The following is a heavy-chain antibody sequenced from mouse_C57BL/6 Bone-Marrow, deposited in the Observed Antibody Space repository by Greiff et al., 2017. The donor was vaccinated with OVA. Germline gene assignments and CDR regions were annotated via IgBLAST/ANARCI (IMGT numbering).Heavy chain of an antibody. D-gene: IGHD1-1*01. CDR1: GFNIKNTY. Sequence: VQLKESVAELVRPGASVKLSCTASGFNIKNTYMHCVKQRPEQGLEWIGRIDPANGNTKYAPKFQGKATITADTSSNTAYLQLSSLTSEDTAIYYCAHYGSPFAYWGQGTLVTVSA. J-gene: IGHJ3*01. CDR3: AHYGSPFAY. V-gene: IGHV14-3*01. CDR2: IDPANGNT.